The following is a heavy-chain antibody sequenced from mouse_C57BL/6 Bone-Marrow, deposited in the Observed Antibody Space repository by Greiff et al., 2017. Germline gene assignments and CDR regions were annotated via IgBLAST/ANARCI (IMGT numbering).Heavy chain of an antibody. Sequence: QVQLKQPGAELVQPGASVKMSCKASGYTFTSYWLTWVKPRPGQGLEWIGDIYPGSGSPNSNEKFKSKATLTVDTSSSTAYMQLSSLTSEDSAVYYCARERGFLLLRRYCDVWGTGTTVTVSS. CDR2: IYPGSGSP. CDR1: GYTFTSYW. D-gene: IGHD1-1*01. CDR3: ARERGFLLLRRYCDV. V-gene: IGHV1-55*01. J-gene: IGHJ1*03.